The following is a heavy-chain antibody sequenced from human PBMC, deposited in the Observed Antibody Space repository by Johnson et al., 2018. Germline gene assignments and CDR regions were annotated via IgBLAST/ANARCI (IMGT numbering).Heavy chain of an antibody. CDR1: GFTFSSSG. Sequence: QVQLVQSGGGVVQPGTSLRLSCAASGFTFSSSGMHWVRQVPGKGLEWVAVISYDGSNNYSADSVKGRFPFSSKNSKNPLNLQMNSLRAEDTAVYYSAKEGHSHLLRGDYYYLDGWGKGTTVTVSS. V-gene: IGHV3-30*18. J-gene: IGHJ6*03. CDR2: ISYDGSNN. D-gene: IGHD3-10*01. CDR3: AKEGHSHLLRGDYYYLDG.